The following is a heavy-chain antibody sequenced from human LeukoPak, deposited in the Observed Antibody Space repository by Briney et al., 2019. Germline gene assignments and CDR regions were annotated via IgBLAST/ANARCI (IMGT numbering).Heavy chain of an antibody. J-gene: IGHJ6*02. D-gene: IGHD5-18*01. CDR3: ARDTAVAYYGMDV. CDR1: GYTYTSYG. V-gene: IGHV1-18*01. Sequence: ASVKVSCKASGYTYTSYGISWVRQAPGQGLEWMGWISAYNRNTNYAQKFQDRVTMTTDSSTTTAYMELRSLTSDDTALYYCARDTAVAYYGMDVWRQGTTVTVSS. CDR2: ISAYNRNT.